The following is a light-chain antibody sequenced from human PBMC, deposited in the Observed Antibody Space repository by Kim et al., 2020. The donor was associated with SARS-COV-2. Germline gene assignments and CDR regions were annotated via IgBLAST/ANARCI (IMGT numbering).Light chain of an antibody. CDR3: QQYSPWALT. CDR1: QSVSSN. V-gene: IGKV3-15*01. CDR2: GTS. J-gene: IGKJ4*01. Sequence: EIVMTQSPATLSVSPGERATLSCRASQSVSSNLDWYQQKPGQAPRLLIYGTSTRATGIPGRFSGSGSGTEFTLTISRLQSEDFAVYYYQQYSPWALTFGGGTKVDIK.